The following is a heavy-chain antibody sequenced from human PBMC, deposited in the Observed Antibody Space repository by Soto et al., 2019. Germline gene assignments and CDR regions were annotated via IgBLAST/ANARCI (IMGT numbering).Heavy chain of an antibody. CDR2: IYYSGNA. D-gene: IGHD3-22*01. J-gene: IGHJ5*02. CDR1: GGSLTGYY. V-gene: IGHV4-59*01. CDR3: ARDRTSSGYYFGYSLDL. Sequence: PSETLSLTCSVSGGSLTGYYWSWIRQPPGKTLEYIGYIYYSGNAKHSPALQNRVTLSVDTSKNQLSLRLASVTAADTAVYYCARDRTSSGYYFGYSLDLWGQGIRVTVSS.